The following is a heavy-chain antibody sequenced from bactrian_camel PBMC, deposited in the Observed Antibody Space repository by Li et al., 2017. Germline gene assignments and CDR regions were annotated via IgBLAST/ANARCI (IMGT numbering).Heavy chain of an antibody. CDR1: AYPYK. Sequence: HVQLVESGGGSVQVGGSLTLSCTAEAYPYKLAWFRQSPGKEREGVASIRPSTGVTAYADSMKGRFTISQDKAKNVVYLQMNNLKPEDTATYYCAAGDICSGGQPLVISEIWEYHYWGQGTQVTVS. CDR2: IRPSTGVT. CDR3: AAGDICSGGQPLVISEIWEYHY. J-gene: IGHJ4*01. V-gene: IGHV3S63*01. D-gene: IGHD2*01.